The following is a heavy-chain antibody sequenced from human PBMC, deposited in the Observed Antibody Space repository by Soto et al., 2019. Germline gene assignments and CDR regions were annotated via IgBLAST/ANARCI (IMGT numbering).Heavy chain of an antibody. CDR3: ARDDYNWARDY. D-gene: IGHD4-4*01. V-gene: IGHV3-7*01. Sequence: EVQLVESGGGLVQPGGSLRLSCAASGFTFSSHWMSWVRQAPGKGLEWVANIKHDGSETYYVDSVKGRFTISRDNAKNSLYLQMHSLRAEDTAVYNCARDDYNWARDYWGQGTLVTVSS. J-gene: IGHJ4*02. CDR2: IKHDGSET. CDR1: GFTFSSHW.